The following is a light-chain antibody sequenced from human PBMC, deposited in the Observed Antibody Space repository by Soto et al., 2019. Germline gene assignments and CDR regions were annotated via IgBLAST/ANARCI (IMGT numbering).Light chain of an antibody. CDR2: GAS. CDR3: QQYNNWPRT. V-gene: IGKV3-15*01. J-gene: IGKJ1*01. Sequence: EIVMTQSPAPLSVSPGERATLSCRASQSVSSNLAWYQQTPGQAPRLLIYGASTRATGIPARFSGSGSGTECTLTISSLQSEDVAVYYCQQYNNWPRTLGQGTKVDIK. CDR1: QSVSSN.